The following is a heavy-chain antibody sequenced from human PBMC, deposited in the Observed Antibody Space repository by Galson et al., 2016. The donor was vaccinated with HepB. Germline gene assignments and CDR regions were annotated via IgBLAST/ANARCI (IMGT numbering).Heavy chain of an antibody. D-gene: IGHD2-21*02. J-gene: IGHJ4*02. CDR1: GFSFSDYS. CDR3: ARDPLPMAVVTVTFDY. V-gene: IGHV3-21*01. Sequence: SLRLSCAASGFSFSDYSMNWFRQAPGKGLEWVSSISYSSGSDIYYADSVKGRFTISRDNAKNSMDLQMNSLRDEDTAVYYCARDPLPMAVVTVTFDYWGQGTLVTVSS. CDR2: ISYSSGSDI.